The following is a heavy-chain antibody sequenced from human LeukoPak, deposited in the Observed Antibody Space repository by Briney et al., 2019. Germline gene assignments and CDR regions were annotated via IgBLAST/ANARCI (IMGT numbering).Heavy chain of an antibody. D-gene: IGHD6-19*01. CDR2: ISAYHGNT. J-gene: IGHJ4*02. V-gene: IGHV1-18*01. CDR3: ARERTVAGGTHLYYFDY. CDR1: GFTLTSSA. Sequence: GASVKVSCKASGFTLTSSAITWVRQAPGQGLEWMGWISAYHGNTNYAQKLQGRVTMTTDTSTSTAYMELRSLGSDDTAVYYCARERTVAGGTHLYYFDYWGQGTLVTVSS.